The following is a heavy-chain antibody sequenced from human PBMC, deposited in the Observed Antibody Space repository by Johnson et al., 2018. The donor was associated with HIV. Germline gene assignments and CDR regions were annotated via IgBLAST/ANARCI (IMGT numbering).Heavy chain of an antibody. D-gene: IGHD3-22*01. Sequence: EVQLVESGGGVVQPGGSLRLSCVAFGFTVSDNYMSWVRQAPGKGLEWVSVIYSGGSTNYADSVKGRFTISRDNSKSTLYLQMNSLRAEDTGVYYCAKNQAKNRKHYDVKMEDAFDIWGQGTMVTVSS. CDR2: IYSGGST. CDR3: AKNQAKNRKHYDVKMEDAFDI. V-gene: IGHV3-53*01. CDR1: GFTVSDNY. J-gene: IGHJ3*02.